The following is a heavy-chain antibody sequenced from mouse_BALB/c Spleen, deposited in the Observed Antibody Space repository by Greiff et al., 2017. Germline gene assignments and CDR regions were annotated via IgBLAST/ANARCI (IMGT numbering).Heavy chain of an antibody. CDR1: GYTFTSYT. Sequence: QVQLKESGAELARPGASVKMSCKASGYTFTSYTMHWVKQRPGQGLEWIGYINPSSGYTNYNQKFKDKATLTADKSSSTAYMQLSSLTSEDSAVYYCARWLLRDAMDYWGQGTSVTASS. V-gene: IGHV1-4*01. CDR3: ARWLLRDAMDY. D-gene: IGHD2-3*01. CDR2: INPSSGYT. J-gene: IGHJ4*01.